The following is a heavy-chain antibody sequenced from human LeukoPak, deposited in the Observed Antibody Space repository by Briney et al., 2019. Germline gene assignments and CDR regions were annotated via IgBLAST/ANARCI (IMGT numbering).Heavy chain of an antibody. CDR3: ARVESSGWYPDY. V-gene: IGHV3-66*01. Sequence: GRFTISRDNSKNTLYLQMNSLRAEDTAVYYCARVESSGWYPDYWGQGTLVTVSS. J-gene: IGHJ4*02. D-gene: IGHD6-19*01.